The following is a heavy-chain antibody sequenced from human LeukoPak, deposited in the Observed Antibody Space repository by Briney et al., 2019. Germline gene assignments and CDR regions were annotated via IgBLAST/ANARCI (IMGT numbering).Heavy chain of an antibody. J-gene: IGHJ4*02. V-gene: IGHV3-30*18. Sequence: GGSLRLSCEASGFTFRSYGMHWVRQAPGKGLEWVAVISFDGSNKYYVDSVKGRFTISRDNSKNTFYLQMNSLRAEDTAVYYCAKEDSAWRHFDYWGQGTLVTVSS. CDR1: GFTFRSYG. CDR2: ISFDGSNK. D-gene: IGHD6-19*01. CDR3: AKEDSAWRHFDY.